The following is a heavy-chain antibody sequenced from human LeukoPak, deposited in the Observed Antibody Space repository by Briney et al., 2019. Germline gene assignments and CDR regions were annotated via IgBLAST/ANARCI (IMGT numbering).Heavy chain of an antibody. CDR2: IHYSGST. CDR1: GGSISSSSYY. V-gene: IGHV4-39*07. D-gene: IGHD6-25*01. J-gene: IGHJ4*02. CDR3: AISSGGYVDY. Sequence: ASETLSLTCTVSGGSISSSSYYWGWIRQPPGKGLEWIGSIHYSGSTTYNPSLNSRVTISVDTSKNQYSLKLSSVTAADTAVYYCAISSGGYVDYWGQGTLVTVSS.